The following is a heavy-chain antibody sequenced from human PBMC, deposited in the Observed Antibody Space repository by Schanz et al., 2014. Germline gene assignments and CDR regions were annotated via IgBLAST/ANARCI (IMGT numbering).Heavy chain of an antibody. CDR2: IYYSGST. D-gene: IGHD6-19*01. CDR3: ARQYSGWSRFDP. CDR1: GGSIRTYF. Sequence: QVQLQESGPGLVKPSETLSLTCSVSGGSIRTYFWAWIRQPPGKGLEWIGFIYYSGSTNYNPSLKSRVPIPVDMPKTRFPLTLTSVTAADTGVYYCARQYSGWSRFDPWGQGIRVTVSS. J-gene: IGHJ5*02. V-gene: IGHV4-59*08.